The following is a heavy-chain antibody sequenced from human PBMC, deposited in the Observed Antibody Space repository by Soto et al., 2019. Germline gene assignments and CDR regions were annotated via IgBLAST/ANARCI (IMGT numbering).Heavy chain of an antibody. CDR1: ALTFNNYA. J-gene: IGHJ4*02. CDR3: AKSRYSDSSGDFYDY. D-gene: IGHD3-22*01. V-gene: IGHV3-23*01. Sequence: GGSLRLSCAASALTFNNYAMSWVRQAPGKGLEWVSGIGGSGRTTYYADSVKGRFTISRDNSNNTLSLQMNSLRAEDTAVYYCAKSRYSDSSGDFYDYWGQGTLVTVSS. CDR2: IGGSGRTT.